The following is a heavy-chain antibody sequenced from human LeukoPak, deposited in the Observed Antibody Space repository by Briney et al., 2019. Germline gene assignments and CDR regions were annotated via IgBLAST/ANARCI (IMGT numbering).Heavy chain of an antibody. D-gene: IGHD3-22*01. J-gene: IGHJ3*02. CDR2: ISSSSSYI. CDR3: ARDQMYYYDSSGYYYGQNAFDI. V-gene: IGHV3-21*01. CDR1: GFTLSNSD. Sequence: GGSLRLSCTASGFTLSNSDMNWVRQAPGKGLEWVSSISSSSSYIYYADSVKGRFTISRDNAKNSLYLQMNSLRAEDTAVYYCARDQMYYYDSSGYYYGQNAFDIWGQGTMVTVSS.